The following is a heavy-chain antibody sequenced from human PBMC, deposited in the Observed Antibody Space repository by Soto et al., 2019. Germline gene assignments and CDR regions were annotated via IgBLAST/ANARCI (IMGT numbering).Heavy chain of an antibody. CDR1: GFTFSGYS. D-gene: IGHD3-9*01. CDR2: ISTRSSSI. Sequence: XESLRLSCAASGFTFSGYSMNWVRQAPGKGLEWVSFISTRSSSIYYADSVKGRFTISRDDAKNSLFLQMNSLRDEDTAVYYCAREMYSRYFEPRGLDVWGQGTSVTVSS. J-gene: IGHJ6*02. V-gene: IGHV3-48*02. CDR3: AREMYSRYFEPRGLDV.